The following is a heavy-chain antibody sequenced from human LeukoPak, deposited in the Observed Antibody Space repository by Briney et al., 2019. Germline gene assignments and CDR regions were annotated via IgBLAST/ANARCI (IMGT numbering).Heavy chain of an antibody. D-gene: IGHD5-12*01. V-gene: IGHV1-69*13. J-gene: IGHJ6*02. Sequence: GASVKVPCKASGGTFSSYAISWVRQAPGQGLEWMGGIIPIFGTANYAQKFQGRVTITADESTSTAYMELSSLRSEDTAVYYCASTGYDYYYYGMDVWGQGTTVTVSS. CDR2: IIPIFGTA. CDR1: GGTFSSYA. CDR3: ASTGYDYYYYGMDV.